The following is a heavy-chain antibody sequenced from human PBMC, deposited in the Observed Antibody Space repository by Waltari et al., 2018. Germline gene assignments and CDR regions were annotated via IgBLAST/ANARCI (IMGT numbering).Heavy chain of an antibody. V-gene: IGHV1-69*13. CDR1: GGTFSSYA. D-gene: IGHD4-17*01. Sequence: QVQLVQSGAEVKKPGSSVKVSCKASGGTFSSYAISWVRQAPGQGLEWMGGVIPIFGTANDAQKFQGRVAITADESTSTAYMELSSLRSEDTAVYYCASRDDGDLNWYFDLWGRGTLVTVSS. CDR2: VIPIFGTA. J-gene: IGHJ2*01. CDR3: ASRDDGDLNWYFDL.